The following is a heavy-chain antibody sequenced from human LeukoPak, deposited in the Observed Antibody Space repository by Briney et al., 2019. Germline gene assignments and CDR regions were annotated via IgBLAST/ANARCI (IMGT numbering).Heavy chain of an antibody. V-gene: IGHV3-23*01. Sequence: GGSLRLSCAASGFTFSSYAMSWVRQAPGKGLEWVSGISGSGGSTYYADSVKGRFTISRDNSKNTLYLQMNSLRAEDTAVYYCAKGSSGYSHFENWGQGTLVTVSS. D-gene: IGHD3-22*01. CDR2: ISGSGGST. CDR3: AKGSSGYSHFEN. CDR1: GFTFSSYA. J-gene: IGHJ4*02.